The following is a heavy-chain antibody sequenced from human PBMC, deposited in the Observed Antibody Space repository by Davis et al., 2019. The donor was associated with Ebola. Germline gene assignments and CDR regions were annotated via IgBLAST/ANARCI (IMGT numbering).Heavy chain of an antibody. Sequence: GESLKISCAASGFTFSSYAMSWVRQAPGKGLEWVSAISGSGGSTYYADSVKGRFTISRDNSKNTLYLQMNSLRAEDTAVYYCAKCIQTGYGMDVWGQGTTVTVSS. J-gene: IGHJ6*02. V-gene: IGHV3-23*01. CDR2: ISGSGGST. D-gene: IGHD5-18*01. CDR3: AKCIQTGYGMDV. CDR1: GFTFSSYA.